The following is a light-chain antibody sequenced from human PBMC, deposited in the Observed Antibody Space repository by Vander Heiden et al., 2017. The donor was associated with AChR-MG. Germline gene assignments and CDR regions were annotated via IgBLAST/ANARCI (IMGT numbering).Light chain of an antibody. V-gene: IGLV1-47*02. CDR2: SNN. J-gene: IGLJ2*01. CDR3: AAWDDSLSGVV. Sequence: QSVLTQPPSASGPPGQRGTISCSGSSSNIGSNYVSWYQQLPGTAPKLLIYSNNQRPSGVPDRFSGSKSGTSASLAISGLRSEDEADYYCAAWDDSLSGVVFGGGTKLTVL. CDR1: SSNIGSNY.